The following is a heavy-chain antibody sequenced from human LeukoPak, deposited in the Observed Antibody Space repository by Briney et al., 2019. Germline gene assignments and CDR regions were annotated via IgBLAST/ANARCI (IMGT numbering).Heavy chain of an antibody. V-gene: IGHV1-24*01. D-gene: IGHD5-18*01. J-gene: IGHJ4*02. CDR1: GGTFSSYA. CDR3: ATGLVPYYSYGYDYFDY. CDR2: FDPEHGET. Sequence: ASVKVSCKASGGTFSSYAISWVRQAPGQGLEWMGGFDPEHGETIYAQKFQGRVTMTEDTSTDTAYMELSSLRSEDTAVYYCATGLVPYYSYGYDYFDYWGQGTLVTVSS.